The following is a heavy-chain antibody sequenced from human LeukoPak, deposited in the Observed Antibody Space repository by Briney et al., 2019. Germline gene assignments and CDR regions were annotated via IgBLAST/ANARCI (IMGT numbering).Heavy chain of an antibody. CDR2: TYYSGSA. CDR1: GGSFSSSTYY. Sequence: PSETLSLTXTVSGGSFSSSTYYWGWIRQPPGNGLEWIGTTYYSGSAYYNPSLKSRVTISVDTSKNQFSLKLTSVTAADTAVYFCARLATGYCSGDNCYSDHYYFYMDVWGKGTTVTVSS. D-gene: IGHD2-15*01. CDR3: ARLATGYCSGDNCYSDHYYFYMDV. J-gene: IGHJ6*03. V-gene: IGHV4-39*01.